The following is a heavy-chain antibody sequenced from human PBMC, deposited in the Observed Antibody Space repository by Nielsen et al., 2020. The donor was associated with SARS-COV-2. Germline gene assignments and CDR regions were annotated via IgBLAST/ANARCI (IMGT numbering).Heavy chain of an antibody. CDR2: ISWNSGSI. J-gene: IGHJ6*03. D-gene: IGHD1-26*01. CDR3: AKGGATGGNYYYYMDV. CDR1: GFTFDDYA. Sequence: SLKISCAASGFTFDDYAMHWVRPAPGKGLEWVSGISWNSGSIGYADSVKGRFTISRDNAKNSLYLQMNSLRAEDTALYYCAKGGATGGNYYYYMDVWGKGTTVTVSS. V-gene: IGHV3-9*01.